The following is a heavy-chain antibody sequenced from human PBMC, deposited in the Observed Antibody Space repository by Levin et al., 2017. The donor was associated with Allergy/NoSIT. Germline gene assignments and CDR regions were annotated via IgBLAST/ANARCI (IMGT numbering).Heavy chain of an antibody. V-gene: IGHV4-39*07. Sequence: SQTLSLTCTVSGGSISSTSYYWGWIRQPPGKGLEWIGSIYNSGSTYYNPSLKGRVTISVDTSKNQFSLKLRSVTAADTAMYYCARRGHCSTTSCYFRGTWYFDLWGRGTLVTVSS. CDR1: GGSISSTSYY. D-gene: IGHD2-2*01. CDR2: IYNSGST. J-gene: IGHJ2*01. CDR3: ARRGHCSTTSCYFRGTWYFDL.